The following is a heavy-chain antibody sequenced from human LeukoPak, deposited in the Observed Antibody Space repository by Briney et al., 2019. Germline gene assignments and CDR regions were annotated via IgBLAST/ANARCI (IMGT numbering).Heavy chain of an antibody. V-gene: IGHV4-59*01. CDR1: GGSISSYY. CDR3: ARDAEHGWFDP. CDR2: IYYSGST. Sequence: SETLSLTCTVSGGSISSYYWSWIRQPPGKGLEWIGYIYYSGSTNYSPSLKSRVTISLDTSKNQFALKLSSVTAADTAVYYCARDAEHGWFDPWGQGTLVTVSS. J-gene: IGHJ5*02.